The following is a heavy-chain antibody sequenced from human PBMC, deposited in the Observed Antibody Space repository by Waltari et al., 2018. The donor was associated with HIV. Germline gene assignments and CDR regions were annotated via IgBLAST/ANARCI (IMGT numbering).Heavy chain of an antibody. J-gene: IGHJ4*02. CDR3: ARVERDGYNNVPFDY. CDR2: ISSSSSYI. Sequence: EVQLVESGGGLVKPGGSLRLSCAASGFTFSSYSMNWVRQPPGKGLEWVSSISSSSSYIYYADSVKGRFTISRDNAKNSLYLQMNSLRAEDTAVYYCARVERDGYNNVPFDYWGQGTLVTVSS. V-gene: IGHV3-21*01. CDR1: GFTFSSYS. D-gene: IGHD5-12*01.